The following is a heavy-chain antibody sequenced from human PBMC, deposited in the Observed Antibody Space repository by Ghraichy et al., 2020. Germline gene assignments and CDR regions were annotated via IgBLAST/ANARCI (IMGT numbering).Heavy chain of an antibody. CDR1: GGSISSYY. CDR2: IYYSGST. CDR3: ARAAAGKINYYYYYYMDV. D-gene: IGHD6-13*01. Sequence: SETLSLTCTVSGGSISSYYWSWIRQPPGKGLEWIGYIYYSGSTNYNPSLKSRVTISVDTSKNQFSLKLSSVTAADTAVYYCARAAAGKINYYYYYYMDVWGKGTTVTVSS. J-gene: IGHJ6*03. V-gene: IGHV4-59*08.